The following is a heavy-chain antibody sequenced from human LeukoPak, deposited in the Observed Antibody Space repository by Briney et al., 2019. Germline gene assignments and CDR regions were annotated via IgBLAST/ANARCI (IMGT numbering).Heavy chain of an antibody. V-gene: IGHV4-34*01. D-gene: IGHD6-13*01. CDR3: ARVWSSSRPFSRDY. CDR1: GGSCSGYY. J-gene: IGHJ4*02. Sequence: PSETLSLTCAVFGGSCSGYYWSWIRQPPGKGLEWIGETNHSGSINYNPSLKSRVTISVDTSKNQFSLKLSSVTAADTAVYYCARVWSSSRPFSRDYWGQGTLVTVSS. CDR2: TNHSGSI.